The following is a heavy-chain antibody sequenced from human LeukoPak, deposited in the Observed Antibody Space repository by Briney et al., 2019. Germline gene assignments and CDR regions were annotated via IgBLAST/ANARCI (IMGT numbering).Heavy chain of an antibody. CDR2: IWYDGSNK. V-gene: IGHV3-33*01. CDR3: ARAGLGAVGDY. D-gene: IGHD6-13*01. Sequence: PGRSLRLSCAASGFTFSSYGMHWVRQAPGKGLEWLALIWYDGSNKYYGDSVKGRFTISRDNSKNTLYLQVNGLRAEDTAVYYCARAGLGAVGDYWGQGTLVTVSS. J-gene: IGHJ4*02. CDR1: GFTFSSYG.